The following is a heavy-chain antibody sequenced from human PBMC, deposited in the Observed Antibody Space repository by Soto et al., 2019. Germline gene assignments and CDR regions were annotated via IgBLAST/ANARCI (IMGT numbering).Heavy chain of an antibody. Sequence: ASVKVSCKVSGYTLTELSMHWVRQAPGKGLEWMGGFDPEDGETIYAQKFQGRVTMTEDTSTDTAYIELSSLRSEDTAVYYCATDLEKWELPGNYWGQGTLVTVSS. CDR3: ATDLEKWELPGNY. CDR2: FDPEDGET. J-gene: IGHJ4*02. D-gene: IGHD1-26*01. V-gene: IGHV1-24*01. CDR1: GYTLTELS.